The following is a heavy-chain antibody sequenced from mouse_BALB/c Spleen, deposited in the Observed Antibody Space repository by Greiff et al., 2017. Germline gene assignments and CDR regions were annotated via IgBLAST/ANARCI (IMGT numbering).Heavy chain of an antibody. Sequence: EVKLMESGGGLVQPKGSLKLSCAASGFTFNTYAMNWVRQAPGKGLEWVARIRSKSNNYATYYADSVKDRFTISRDDSQSMLYLQMNNLKTEDTAMYYCVRHSRYYDYDGAMDYWGQGTSVTVSS. CDR1: GFTFNTYA. D-gene: IGHD2-4*01. CDR3: VRHSRYYDYDGAMDY. CDR2: IRSKSNNYAT. J-gene: IGHJ4*01. V-gene: IGHV10-1*02.